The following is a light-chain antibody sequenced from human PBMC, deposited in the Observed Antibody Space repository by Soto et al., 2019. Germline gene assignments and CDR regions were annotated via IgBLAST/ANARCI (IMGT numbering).Light chain of an antibody. V-gene: IGKV1-5*03. Sequence: DFQKSKCPSTLSASIGDRVTITCRASQSISTWLAWYQQKPGKAPKLLIYKASSLESGVPSRFSGSGSGTEFTLTISSLQPDDFATYYCQQYNSYSHLTFGGGTKVDIK. CDR1: QSISTW. J-gene: IGKJ4*01. CDR3: QQYNSYSHLT. CDR2: KAS.